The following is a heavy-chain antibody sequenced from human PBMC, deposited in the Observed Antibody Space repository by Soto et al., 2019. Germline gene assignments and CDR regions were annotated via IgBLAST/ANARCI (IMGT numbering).Heavy chain of an antibody. V-gene: IGHV3-23*01. D-gene: IGHD6-19*01. Sequence: GGSLRLSCAASGFTFSSYAMSWVRQAPGKGLEWVSAISGSGGSTYYADSVKGRFTISRDNSKNTLYLQMNSLRAEDTAVYYCATSLRGSSGCDYWGQGTLVTVSS. CDR2: ISGSGGST. J-gene: IGHJ4*02. CDR3: ATSLRGSSGCDY. CDR1: GFTFSSYA.